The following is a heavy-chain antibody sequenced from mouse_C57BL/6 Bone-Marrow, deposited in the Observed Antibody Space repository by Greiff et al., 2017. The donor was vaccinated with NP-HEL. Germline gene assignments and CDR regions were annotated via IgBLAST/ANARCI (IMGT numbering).Heavy chain of an antibody. Sequence: VQLQQSGAELVKPGASVKLSCTASGFNIKDYYMHWVKQRTEQGLEWIGRIDPEDGETKYAPKFKGKATITADKSSNTAYLQLSSLTSEDSAVYYCARHTTTTVVANAMDYWGQGTSVTVSS. V-gene: IGHV14-2*01. J-gene: IGHJ4*01. CDR1: GFNIKDYY. D-gene: IGHD1-1*01. CDR3: ARHTTTTVVANAMDY. CDR2: IDPEDGET.